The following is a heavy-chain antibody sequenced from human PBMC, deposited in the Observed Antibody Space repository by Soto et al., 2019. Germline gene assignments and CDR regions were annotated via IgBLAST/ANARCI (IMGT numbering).Heavy chain of an antibody. Sequence: PGGSLRLSCAASGFTFSSYAMSWVRQAPGKGLEWVSAISGSGGSTYYADSVKGRFTISRDNSKNTLYLQMNSLRAEDTAVYYCAKGGYYDSSGYYYASGDYWGQGTLVTVSS. CDR1: GFTFSSYA. CDR3: AKGGYYDSSGYYYASGDY. V-gene: IGHV3-23*01. CDR2: ISGSGGST. D-gene: IGHD3-22*01. J-gene: IGHJ4*02.